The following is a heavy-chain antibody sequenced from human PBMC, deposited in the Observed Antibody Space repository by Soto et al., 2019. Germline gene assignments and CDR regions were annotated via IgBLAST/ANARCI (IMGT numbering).Heavy chain of an antibody. D-gene: IGHD1-26*01. CDR3: ARAIVGPTTTGWLDP. CDR2: ITPIFDTA. V-gene: IGHV1-69*13. CDR1: GGTFSRYA. J-gene: IGHJ5*02. Sequence: SVKVSCKASGGTFSRYAISWVRQAPGQGLEWMGGITPIFDTANYAQKFQGRVTITADESTSTAYMELSSLRFEDTAVYYCARAIVGPTTTGWLDPWGQGTLVTVSS.